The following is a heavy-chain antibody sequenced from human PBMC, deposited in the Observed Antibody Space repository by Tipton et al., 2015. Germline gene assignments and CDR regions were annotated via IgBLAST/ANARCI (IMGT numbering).Heavy chain of an antibody. CDR1: GYNFTNYW. J-gene: IGHJ4*02. Sequence: VQLVQSGAEVKKPGESLKISCKGSGYNFTNYWIGWVRQMPGKGLEWMGVIYPGDSDTRYSPSFQGHVTISADKFINTAYLQWNGLKASDTAIYYCARPQWGSSPEDFWGQGTLVTVSS. CDR2: IYPGDSDT. CDR3: ARPQWGSSPEDF. D-gene: IGHD6-13*01. V-gene: IGHV5-51*01.